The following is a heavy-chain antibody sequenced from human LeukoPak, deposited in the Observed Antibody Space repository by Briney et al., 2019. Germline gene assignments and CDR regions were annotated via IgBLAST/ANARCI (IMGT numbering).Heavy chain of an antibody. Sequence: GGSLRLSCAASGFTFSSYDMHWVRQATGKGLEWVSAIGTAGDTYYPGSVKGRFTISRENAKNSLYLQMNSLRAGDTAVYYCARGYCSGGSCRDVAFDIWGQGTMVTVSS. CDR2: IGTAGDT. D-gene: IGHD2-15*01. CDR1: GFTFSSYD. CDR3: ARGYCSGGSCRDVAFDI. J-gene: IGHJ3*02. V-gene: IGHV3-13*01.